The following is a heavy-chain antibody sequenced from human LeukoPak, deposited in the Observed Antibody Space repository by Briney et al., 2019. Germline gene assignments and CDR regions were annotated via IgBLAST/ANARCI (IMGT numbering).Heavy chain of an antibody. CDR3: AREGNDILTGYYGPWEN. V-gene: IGHV1-2*06. D-gene: IGHD3-9*01. J-gene: IGHJ4*02. CDR2: INPNSGGT. CDR1: GYTFTGYY. Sequence: ASVEVSCKASGYTFTGYYMHWVRQAPGRGLEWMGRINPNSGGTNYAQKFQGRVTMTRDTSISTAYMELSRLRSDDTAVYYCAREGNDILTGYYGPWENWGQGTLVTVSS.